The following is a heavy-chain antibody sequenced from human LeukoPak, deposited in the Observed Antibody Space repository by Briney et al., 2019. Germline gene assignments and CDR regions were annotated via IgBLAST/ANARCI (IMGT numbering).Heavy chain of an antibody. V-gene: IGHV3-48*04. CDR1: GFIFTSYW. J-gene: IGHJ4*02. D-gene: IGHD2-8*01. CDR2: ISSSSSTI. Sequence: GGSLRLSCAASGFIFTSYWMHWVRQDPGKGLEWVSYISSSSSTIYYADSVKGRFTISRDNAKNSLYLQMNSLRAEDTAVYYCAREMVYVPFDYWGQGTLVTVSS. CDR3: AREMVYVPFDY.